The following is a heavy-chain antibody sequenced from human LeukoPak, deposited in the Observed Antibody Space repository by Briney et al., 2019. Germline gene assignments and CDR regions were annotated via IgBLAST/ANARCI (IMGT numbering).Heavy chain of an antibody. CDR2: IYYSGST. V-gene: IGHV4-59*12. CDR3: ARGFVDYGGNSEDDAFDI. D-gene: IGHD4-23*01. J-gene: IGHJ3*02. CDR1: GGSISSYY. Sequence: SETLSLTCTVSGGSISSYYWSWIRQPPGKGLEWIGYIYYSGSTNQNPSLKSRVTMSVDTSKNQFSLKLSSVTAADTAVYYCARGFVDYGGNSEDDAFDIWGQGTMVTVSS.